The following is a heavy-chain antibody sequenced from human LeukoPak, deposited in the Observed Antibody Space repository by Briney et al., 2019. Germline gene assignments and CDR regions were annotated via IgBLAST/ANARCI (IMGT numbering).Heavy chain of an antibody. D-gene: IGHD3-10*01. J-gene: IGHJ4*02. CDR1: GFTFSSYS. V-gene: IGHV3-48*04. CDR2: ISSSSRTI. Sequence: GGSLRLSCAASGFTFSSYSMNWVRQAPGKGLEWVSYISSSSRTIYYADSVKGRFTISRDNAKNSLYLQMNSLRAEDTAVYYCARVGGSGSDFDYWGQGTLVTVSS. CDR3: ARVGGSGSDFDY.